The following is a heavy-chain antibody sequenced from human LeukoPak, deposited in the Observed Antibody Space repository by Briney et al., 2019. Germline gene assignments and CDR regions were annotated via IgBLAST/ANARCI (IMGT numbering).Heavy chain of an antibody. V-gene: IGHV3-74*01. J-gene: IGHJ4*02. CDR2: ISSDGSST. Sequence: TVGSLRLSCAASRFTFCSYWMHCGRQAPGKGLVWVSGISSDGSSTNYADSVMCRFTVSRDNAENTLFLQINSLRAEDTAVYYCATLRRDFDYWGQGTMVTVSP. CDR1: RFTFCSYW. CDR3: ATLRRDFDY.